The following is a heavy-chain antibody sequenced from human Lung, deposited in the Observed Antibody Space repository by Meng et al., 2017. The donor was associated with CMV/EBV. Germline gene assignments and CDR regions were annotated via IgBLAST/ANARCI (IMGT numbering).Heavy chain of an antibody. V-gene: IGHV1-18*01. Sequence: SVXVSXXASGYKFTDYGITWVRQAPGQGLEWMGWIYTYNGNTNFAQNVQGRGSMTRDTSTSTAYMELRSLRSDDTAVYYCARSKIAARSHYYYGMDVWGQWPTVTVSS. D-gene: IGHD6-6*01. CDR2: IYTYNGNT. CDR3: ARSKIAARSHYYYGMDV. J-gene: IGHJ6*02. CDR1: GYKFTDYG.